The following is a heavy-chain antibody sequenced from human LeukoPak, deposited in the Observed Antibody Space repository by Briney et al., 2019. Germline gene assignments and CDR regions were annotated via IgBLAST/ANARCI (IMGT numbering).Heavy chain of an antibody. D-gene: IGHD6-13*01. CDR3: ARVGSQQLVRPYNWLDP. CDR1: GVSISSSNSY. V-gene: IGHV4-39*07. Sequence: PSETLSLTCTVSGVSISSSNSYWSWIRQPPGKGLEWIESIYYSGSTYYNPSLKSRVTISVDTSKNQFSLKLSSVTAADTAVYYCARVGSQQLVRPYNWLDPWGQGSLVTVSS. CDR2: IYYSGST. J-gene: IGHJ5*02.